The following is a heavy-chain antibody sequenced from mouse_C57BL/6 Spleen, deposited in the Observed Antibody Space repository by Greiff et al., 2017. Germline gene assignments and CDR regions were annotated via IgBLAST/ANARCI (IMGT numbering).Heavy chain of an antibody. CDR1: GYTFTSYW. J-gene: IGHJ3*01. CDR3: ARSEGSSPAWLAY. D-gene: IGHD1-1*01. Sequence: QVQLQQPGAALVMPGASVQLSCKASGYTFTSYWMHWVKQGPGQGLEWIGEIDPSDSDTNYNQKFKGKSKLTVDKSCSPAYMQLSSLTSEDSAVYFCARSEGSSPAWLAYGGQGTLVTVSA. CDR2: IDPSDSDT. V-gene: IGHV1-69*01.